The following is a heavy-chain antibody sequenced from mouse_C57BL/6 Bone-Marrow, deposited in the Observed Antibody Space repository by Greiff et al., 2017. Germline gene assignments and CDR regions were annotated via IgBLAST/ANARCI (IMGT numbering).Heavy chain of an antibody. Sequence: QVQLQQPGAELVMPGASVKLSCKASGYTFTSYWMHWVKQRPGQGLEWIGKIDPSDSYTNYNQQFKGNSTLSVDNSYSTAYMLLSSLTSEDSAVYYSAVYYDYDEYFDYWGQGTSLTVSS. CDR2: IDPSDSYT. CDR3: AVYYDYDEYFDY. D-gene: IGHD2-4*01. CDR1: GYTFTSYW. J-gene: IGHJ2*02. V-gene: IGHV1-69*01.